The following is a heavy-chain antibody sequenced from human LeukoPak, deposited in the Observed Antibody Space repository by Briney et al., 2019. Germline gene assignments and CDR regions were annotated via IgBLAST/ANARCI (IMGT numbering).Heavy chain of an antibody. Sequence: GGSLGLSCAASGFTFSSYSMNWFRQAPGKGLEWVGFIRSKAYGGTTEYAASVKGRFTISRDDSKSIAYLQMNSLKTEDTAVYYCTRDRDSSGAWDFDYWGQGTLVTVSS. J-gene: IGHJ4*02. CDR1: GFTFSSYS. CDR2: IRSKAYGGTT. D-gene: IGHD3-22*01. CDR3: TRDRDSSGAWDFDY. V-gene: IGHV3-49*03.